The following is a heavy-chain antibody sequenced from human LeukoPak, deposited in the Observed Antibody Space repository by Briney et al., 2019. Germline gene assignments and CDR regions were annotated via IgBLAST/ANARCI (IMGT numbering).Heavy chain of an antibody. D-gene: IGHD6-6*01. CDR3: VRGSRGMDV. J-gene: IGHJ6*02. CDR2: TRPNASEG. V-gene: IGHV3-7*01. CDR1: GFTFGNFW. Sequence: GGSLRLSCAGSGFTFGNFWLGWVRQPPGKGLQWVANTRPNASEGFHVGSVRGRFTISRDNAKNSLFLQMNNLRAEDSAVYYCVRGSRGMDVWGQGTTVTVSS.